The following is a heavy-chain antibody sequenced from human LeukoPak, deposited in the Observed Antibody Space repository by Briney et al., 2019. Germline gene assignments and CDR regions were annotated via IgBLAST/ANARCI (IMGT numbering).Heavy chain of an antibody. CDR3: ASHTGGTQFDY. J-gene: IGHJ4*02. V-gene: IGHV1-69*02. CDR1: GGTFSSYT. Sequence: ASVKVSCKASGGTFSSYTISWVRQAPGQGLEWMGRIIPILGIANYAQKFQGRVTITADKSTSTAYMELSSLRSEDTAVYYCASHTGGTQFDYWGQGTRVTVSS. D-gene: IGHD3-16*01. CDR2: IIPILGIA.